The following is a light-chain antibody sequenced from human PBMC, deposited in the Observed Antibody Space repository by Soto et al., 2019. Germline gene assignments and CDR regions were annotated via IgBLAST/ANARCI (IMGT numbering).Light chain of an antibody. J-gene: IGLJ3*02. CDR2: NNN. CDR1: SSNVGAGYD. V-gene: IGLV1-40*01. Sequence: QSVLTQPPSVSGAPGARVAISRTGSSSNVGAGYDVHWYQQLPGTAPKLLIYNNNNRPSGVPDRFSGSRSGTSASLAITGLQADDEADYHCQSYDSSLGGVVFGGGTKLTVL. CDR3: QSYDSSLGGVV.